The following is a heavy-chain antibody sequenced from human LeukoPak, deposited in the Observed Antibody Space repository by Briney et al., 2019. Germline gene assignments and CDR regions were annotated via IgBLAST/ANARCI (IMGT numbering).Heavy chain of an antibody. V-gene: IGHV3-23*01. Sequence: PGGSLRLSCAASGLTFSSYAMGWVRQAPGKGLEWVSSISASGVTTYDADSVKGRFTISRDNSKNALYLQMTSLRAEDTAVYYCARSTYCGGDCYPALGYWGQGTPVTVSS. J-gene: IGHJ4*02. D-gene: IGHD2-21*02. CDR2: ISASGVTT. CDR3: ARSTYCGGDCYPALGY. CDR1: GLTFSSYA.